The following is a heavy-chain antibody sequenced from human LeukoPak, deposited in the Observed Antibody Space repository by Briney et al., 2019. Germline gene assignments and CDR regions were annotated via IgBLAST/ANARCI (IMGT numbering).Heavy chain of an antibody. CDR2: INAGNGNT. D-gene: IGHD3-3*01. Sequence: ASVKVSCKASGYTFTSYAMHWVRQAPGQRLEWMGWINAGNGNTKYSQKFQGRVTITRDTSASTAYMELRSLRSDDTAVYYCARASPRITIFGVVMKLSEFDYWGQGTLVTVSS. CDR3: ARASPRITIFGVVMKLSEFDY. J-gene: IGHJ4*02. CDR1: GYTFTSYA. V-gene: IGHV1-3*01.